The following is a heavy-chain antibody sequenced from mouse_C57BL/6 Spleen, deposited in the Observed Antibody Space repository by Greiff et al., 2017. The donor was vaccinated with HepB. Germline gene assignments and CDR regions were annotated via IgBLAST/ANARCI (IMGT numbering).Heavy chain of an antibody. Sequence: VKLMESGAELARPGASVKLSCKASGYTFTSYGISWVKQRTGQGLEWIGEIYPRSGNTYYNEKFKGKATLTADKSSSTAYMELRSLTSEDSAVYFCARYYGSRGGYFDVWGTGTTVTVSS. CDR1: GYTFTSYG. CDR2: IYPRSGNT. CDR3: ARYYGSRGGYFDV. D-gene: IGHD1-1*01. J-gene: IGHJ1*03. V-gene: IGHV1-81*01.